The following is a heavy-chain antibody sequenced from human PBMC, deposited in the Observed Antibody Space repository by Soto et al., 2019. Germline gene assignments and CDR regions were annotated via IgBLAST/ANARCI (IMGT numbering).Heavy chain of an antibody. CDR1: GFTFSSYA. D-gene: IGHD6-19*01. Sequence: EVQLLESGGGLVQPGGSLRLSCAASGFTFSSYAMRWVRQAPGRGLEWVAAISGSGGSTYYADSVKGRLTISRDNSHNTLYMQMNSVTAEDTAVYDCARDARASQWMVGEIPAPFDPWGQGNLVTVPS. CDR3: ARDARASQWMVGEIPAPFDP. J-gene: IGHJ5*02. CDR2: ISGSGGST. V-gene: IGHV3-23*01.